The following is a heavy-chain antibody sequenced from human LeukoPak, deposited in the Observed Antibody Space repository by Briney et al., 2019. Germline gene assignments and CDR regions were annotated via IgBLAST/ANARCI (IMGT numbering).Heavy chain of an antibody. V-gene: IGHV4-61*01. CDR2: IHHSGTT. D-gene: IGHD1-26*01. CDR1: GGSLSRGSYY. Sequence: SETLSLTCTVSGGSLSRGSYYWRWTRQPPGKGLEWIGYIHHSGTTNYSPSLKSRVTISVDMSKNQFFLNLTSVTAADTAVYYCARGRLGATYWGQGTLVTVSS. CDR3: ARGRLGATY. J-gene: IGHJ4*02.